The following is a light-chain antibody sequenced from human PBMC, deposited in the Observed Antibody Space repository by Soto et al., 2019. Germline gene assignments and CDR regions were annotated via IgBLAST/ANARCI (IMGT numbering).Light chain of an antibody. V-gene: IGKV3-15*01. CDR2: GAS. Sequence: EIVLTQSPATMSVSPGETATLSCRASQSVSSSLAWHQQTPGRAPRLLIYGASNRATDIPTRFSGSGSGTEFTLTISGLQSEDFAVYYCQQYNNWPPLTFGGGTKVDIK. J-gene: IGKJ4*01. CDR1: QSVSSS. CDR3: QQYNNWPPLT.